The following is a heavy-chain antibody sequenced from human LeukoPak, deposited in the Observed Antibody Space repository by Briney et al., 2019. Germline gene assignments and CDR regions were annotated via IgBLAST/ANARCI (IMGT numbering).Heavy chain of an antibody. CDR3: RAQYEYGSGSFRRRHDFDY. Sequence: GGSLRLSCAASGFTFSSYGMHWVRQAPGKGLEWVAVISYDGSNKYYADSVKGRFTISRDNSKNTLYLQMNSLRAEDTAVYYCRAQYEYGSGSFRRRHDFDYWGQGTLVTVSS. CDR2: ISYDGSNK. D-gene: IGHD3-10*01. J-gene: IGHJ4*02. V-gene: IGHV3-30*03. CDR1: GFTFSSYG.